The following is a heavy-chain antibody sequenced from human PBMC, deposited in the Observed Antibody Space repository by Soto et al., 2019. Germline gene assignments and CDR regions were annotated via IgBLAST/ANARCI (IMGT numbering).Heavy chain of an antibody. CDR3: AKTPLTILPGIFWFDP. CDR1: VFPFNSSV. Sequence: GDSLRLSCSAPVFPFNSSVISWVRTAPGKGLEWVSAISASGDSTYYADAVKGRFTISRDNSKNTLYLEMNSLRAEDTALYYCAKTPLTILPGIFWFDPWGQGTLVTVSS. J-gene: IGHJ5*02. D-gene: IGHD3-3*01. CDR2: ISASGDST. V-gene: IGHV3-23*01.